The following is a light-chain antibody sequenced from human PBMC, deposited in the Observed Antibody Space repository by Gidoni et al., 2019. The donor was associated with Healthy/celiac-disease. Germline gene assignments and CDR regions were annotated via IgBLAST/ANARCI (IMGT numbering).Light chain of an antibody. V-gene: IGLV1-40*01. CDR1: SSNIGAGSD. CDR3: QSYDSSLSGSG. CDR2: GNS. Sequence: QSVLTPPPSVSGAPGQRVTISCTGSSSNIGAGSDVHWYQQLPGTAPKLLIYGNSNRPSGVPDRFSGSKSGTSASLAITGLQAEDEADYYCQSYDSSLSGSGFGGGTKLTVL. J-gene: IGLJ2*01.